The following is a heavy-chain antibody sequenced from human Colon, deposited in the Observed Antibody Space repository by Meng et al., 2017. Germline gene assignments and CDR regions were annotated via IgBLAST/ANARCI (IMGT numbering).Heavy chain of an antibody. V-gene: IGHV1-2*02. CDR2: INPNSGDT. Sequence: ASVKVSCKASGRIFTGYYMHWVRQAPGQGLEWMGWINPNSGDTNSAQKCQGKVTMTRDTSISTVYMELNRLRSDDTAVYYCARAPAFDIWGQGTMVTVSS. CDR1: GRIFTGYY. J-gene: IGHJ3*02. CDR3: ARAPAFDI.